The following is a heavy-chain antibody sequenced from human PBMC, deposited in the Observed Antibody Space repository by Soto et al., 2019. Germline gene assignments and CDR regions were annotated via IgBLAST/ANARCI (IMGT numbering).Heavy chain of an antibody. CDR3: ARCIWSGYYPNWFDP. V-gene: IGHV4-59*01. J-gene: IGHJ5*02. CDR1: GGSISSYY. D-gene: IGHD3-3*01. CDR2: IYYSGST. Sequence: PSETLSLTCTVSGGSISSYYWSWIRQPPGKGLEWIGYIYYSGSTNYNPSLKSRVTISVDTSKNQFSLKLSSVTAADTVVYYCARCIWSGYYPNWFDPWGQGTLVTVSS.